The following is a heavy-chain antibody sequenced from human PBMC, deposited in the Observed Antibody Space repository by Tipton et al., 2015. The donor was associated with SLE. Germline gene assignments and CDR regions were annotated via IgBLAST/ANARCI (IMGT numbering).Heavy chain of an antibody. D-gene: IGHD3-10*01. CDR2: IYYSGST. CDR1: GGSISSSNW. V-gene: IGHV4-4*02. CDR3: ASLGDWYFDL. Sequence: SLRLSCAVSGGSISSSNWWSWVRQPPGKGLEWIGYIYYSGSTNYNPSLKSRVTISVDTSKNQFSLKLSSVTAADTAVYYCASLGDWYFDLWGRGTLVTVSS. J-gene: IGHJ2*01.